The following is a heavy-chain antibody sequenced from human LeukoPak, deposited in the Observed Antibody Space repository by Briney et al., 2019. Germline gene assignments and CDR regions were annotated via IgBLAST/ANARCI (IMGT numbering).Heavy chain of an antibody. CDR3: ARGVASSGYYQ. J-gene: IGHJ4*02. Sequence: SETLSLTCTVSGGSISSYYWSWIRQPPGKGLEWIGYIYYSGSTNYNPSLKSRVTISVDTSKNQFSLKLSSVTAADTAVYYCARGVASSGYYQWGQGTLVTVSS. CDR1: GGSISSYY. CDR2: IYYSGST. D-gene: IGHD3-22*01. V-gene: IGHV4-59*01.